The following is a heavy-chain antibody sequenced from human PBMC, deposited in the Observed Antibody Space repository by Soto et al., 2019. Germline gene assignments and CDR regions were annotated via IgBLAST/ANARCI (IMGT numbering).Heavy chain of an antibody. CDR2: ISWNSGSI. V-gene: IGHV3-9*01. D-gene: IGHD4-17*01. Sequence: EVQLVESGGGLVQPGRSLRLSCVASGFTFDDYAMHWVRQAPGKGLEWVSGISWNSGSIVYADSVRGRFTISRDNAKNSLYLQMNSLRAEDTALYYCARDTGRAYYGDYDYWCQGTMVTVSS. J-gene: IGHJ4*02. CDR3: ARDTGRAYYGDYDY. CDR1: GFTFDDYA.